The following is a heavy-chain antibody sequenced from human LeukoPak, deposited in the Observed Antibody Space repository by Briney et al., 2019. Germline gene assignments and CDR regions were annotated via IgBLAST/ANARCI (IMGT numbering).Heavy chain of an antibody. Sequence: PGGSLRLSCAASGFTLSGYTINWVRQAPGEGLEWVSSIDGSSRYIYYADSVRGRFTISRDNAKNSLHLQMSSLRPEDTAVYYCARDRLAARDAFDIWGQGTMVTVSS. CDR2: IDGSSRYI. V-gene: IGHV3-21*01. D-gene: IGHD6-6*01. CDR3: ARDRLAARDAFDI. J-gene: IGHJ3*02. CDR1: GFTLSGYT.